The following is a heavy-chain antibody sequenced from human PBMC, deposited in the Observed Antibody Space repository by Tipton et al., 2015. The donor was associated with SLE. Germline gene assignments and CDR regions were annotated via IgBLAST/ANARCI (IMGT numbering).Heavy chain of an antibody. CDR1: GGSFSGYY. Sequence: TLSLTCAVYGGSFSGYYWSWIRQPPGKGLEWIGEINHSGSTNYNPSLKSRVTISVDTSKNQFSLKLSSVTAADTAVYYCARDRSIVRARDAFDIWGQGTMVTVSS. CDR2: INHSGST. D-gene: IGHD1-26*01. V-gene: IGHV4-34*01. J-gene: IGHJ3*02. CDR3: ARDRSIVRARDAFDI.